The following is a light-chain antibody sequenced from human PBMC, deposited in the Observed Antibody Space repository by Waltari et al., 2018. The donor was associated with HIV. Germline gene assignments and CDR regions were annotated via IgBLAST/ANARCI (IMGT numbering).Light chain of an antibody. J-gene: IGKJ1*01. V-gene: IGKV1-5*03. CDR3: QQYNSYSQWM. CDR2: EAS. Sequence: DIQMTQSPSPLSASVGDRVPITCRASQRIRRWLVWYKQKAGKAPKILISEASSLESGVPSRFSGSGSGTEFTLTISSLQSDDFETYHCQQYNSYSQWMFGQGTKVEIK. CDR1: QRIRRW.